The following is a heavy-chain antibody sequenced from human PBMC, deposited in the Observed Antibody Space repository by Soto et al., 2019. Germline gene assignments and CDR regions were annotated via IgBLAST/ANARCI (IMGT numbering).Heavy chain of an antibody. CDR2: INPNGGST. CDR3: ARSAPYDY. V-gene: IGHV1-46*01. CDR1: GYTFTNYY. J-gene: IGHJ4*02. Sequence: QVQLMQSGAEVKKPGASVRVSCKASGYTFTNYYDHWVRQAPGQGLEWMGFINPNGGSTTYAQKFQGRFTVNTDTSTRKVYMQLSSLRSEDTAVFYCARSAPYDYWGQGTLVTVTS.